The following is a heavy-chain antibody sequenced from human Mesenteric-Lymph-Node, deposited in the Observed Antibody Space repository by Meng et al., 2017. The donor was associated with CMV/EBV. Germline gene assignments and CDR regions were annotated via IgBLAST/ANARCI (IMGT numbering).Heavy chain of an antibody. V-gene: IGHV4-61*07. CDR1: GISY. Sequence: GISYWGWIRQPPGKGLEWIGYIYYSGSTNYNPSLKSRVTISVDTSKNQFSLKLSSVTAADTAVYYCASHNYDFWSGYYGEWYWFDPWGQGTLVTVSS. CDR3: ASHNYDFWSGYYGEWYWFDP. J-gene: IGHJ5*02. CDR2: IYYSGST. D-gene: IGHD3-3*01.